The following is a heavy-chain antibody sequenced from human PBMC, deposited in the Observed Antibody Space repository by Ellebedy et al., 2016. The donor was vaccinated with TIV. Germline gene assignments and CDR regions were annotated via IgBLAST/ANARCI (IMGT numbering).Heavy chain of an antibody. J-gene: IGHJ3*01. CDR3: SRDIRREITVADDAFDV. CDR1: GYTFTSYG. CDR2: ISVNNGNT. V-gene: IGHV1-18*01. Sequence: AASVKVSCKASGYTFTSYGISWVRQAPGQGLEWMGWISVNNGNTNYAEKVQDRVIMTTDTSTNTAHMELRSLRSDDTAVYYCSRDIRREITVADDAFDVWGQGTMVTVSS. D-gene: IGHD6-19*01.